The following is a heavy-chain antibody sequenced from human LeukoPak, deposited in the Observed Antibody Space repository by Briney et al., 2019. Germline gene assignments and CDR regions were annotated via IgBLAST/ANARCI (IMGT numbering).Heavy chain of an antibody. CDR2: ISGSGGNT. V-gene: IGHV3-23*01. CDR1: GFTFSSYA. J-gene: IGHJ3*02. D-gene: IGHD6-13*01. Sequence: GGSLRLSCAASGFTFSSYAMSWVRQAPGKGLEWVSAISGSGGNTYYADSVKGRFTISRDNSKNTLYLQMNSLRAEDTAVYYCAKALSSSWYNDAFDIWGQGTMVTVSS. CDR3: AKALSSSWYNDAFDI.